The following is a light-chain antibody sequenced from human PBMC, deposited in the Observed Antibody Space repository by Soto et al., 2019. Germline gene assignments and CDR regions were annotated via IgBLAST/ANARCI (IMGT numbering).Light chain of an antibody. CDR2: QVS. CDR3: MQGTHWPLT. CDR1: QSLVYSDGHTY. V-gene: IGKV2-30*01. J-gene: IGKJ4*01. Sequence: DVVVTQSPLSLPVTLGQPASISCRSSQSLVYSDGHTYLNWFQQRPGLSPRRLLYQVSKRDSGVPDRFSGSGSGTEFTLRISRVEAEDVGVYYCMQGTHWPLTFGGGTKVDIK.